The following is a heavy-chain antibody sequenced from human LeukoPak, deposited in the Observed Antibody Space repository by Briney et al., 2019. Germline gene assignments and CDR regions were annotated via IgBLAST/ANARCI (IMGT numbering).Heavy chain of an antibody. J-gene: IGHJ4*02. CDR3: ASPAQQWRWYYFDY. V-gene: IGHV3-66*01. CDR2: IYSGGST. CDR1: GLTVSSNH. D-gene: IGHD6-19*01. Sequence: PGGSLRLSCAASGLTVSSNHMSWVRQAPGEGLEWVSVIYSGGSTYYADSVKGRFTISRDNSKNTLYLQMNSLKVEDTAVYYCASPAQQWRWYYFDYWGQGTLVTVSS.